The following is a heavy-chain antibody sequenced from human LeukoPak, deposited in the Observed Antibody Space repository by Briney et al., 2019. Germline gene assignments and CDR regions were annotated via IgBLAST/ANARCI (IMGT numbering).Heavy chain of an antibody. CDR3: ARGAGYGDYGYYYYYMDV. CDR1: GFTFSSYS. CDR2: ISSSSSYI. D-gene: IGHD4-17*01. J-gene: IGHJ6*03. Sequence: GGSLRLSCAASGFTFSSYSMNWVRQAPGKGLEWVSSISSSSSYIYYADSVKGRFTISRDNAKNSLYLQMNSLRAEDTALYYCARGAGYGDYGYYYYYMDVWGKGTTVTVSS. V-gene: IGHV3-21*04.